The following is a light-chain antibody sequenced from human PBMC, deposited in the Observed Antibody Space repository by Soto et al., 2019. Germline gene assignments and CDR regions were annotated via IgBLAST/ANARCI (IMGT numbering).Light chain of an antibody. Sequence: DIQMTQSPSTLSASVGDRVTITCRASQSLNNYLAWYQQTPGKAPKLLIYDASTLERGVPSRFSGTGSGTEFTLTISSLHPDDFATYYCQQYHRSSITFGQGTGLEIK. CDR3: QQYHRSSIT. CDR2: DAS. J-gene: IGKJ5*01. CDR1: QSLNNY. V-gene: IGKV1-5*01.